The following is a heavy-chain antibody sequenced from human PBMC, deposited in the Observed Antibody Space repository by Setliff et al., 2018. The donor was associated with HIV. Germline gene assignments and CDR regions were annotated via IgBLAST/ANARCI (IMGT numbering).Heavy chain of an antibody. CDR2: INPKSGGT. D-gene: IGHD3-16*01. CDR3: ARDGGGPGDYYYYYMDV. V-gene: IGHV1-2*02. J-gene: IGHJ6*03. CDR1: GYTFTDYY. Sequence: ASVKVSCKASGYTFTDYYMHWVRQAPGQGLEWMGWINPKSGGTNSALRFQGRVTMTRDTSISTAYMELSRLRSDDTAVYYCARDGGGPGDYYYYYMDVWAKGTTVTVSS.